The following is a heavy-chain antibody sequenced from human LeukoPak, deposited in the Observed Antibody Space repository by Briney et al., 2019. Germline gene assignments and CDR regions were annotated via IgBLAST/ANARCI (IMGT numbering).Heavy chain of an antibody. J-gene: IGHJ5*02. CDR1: GFTFSSYW. D-gene: IGHD2/OR15-2a*01. CDR2: VDVHGQGT. Sequence: GGSLRLSCAASGFTFSSYWMHWVRQAPGKGPVWVSRVDVHGQGTAYADSVKGRFTISRDNAKNTLSLQMSSLSAEDTAVYYCARSNYDSTTFYYHLDLWGQGTLVTVSS. CDR3: ARSNYDSTTFYYHLDL. V-gene: IGHV3-74*01.